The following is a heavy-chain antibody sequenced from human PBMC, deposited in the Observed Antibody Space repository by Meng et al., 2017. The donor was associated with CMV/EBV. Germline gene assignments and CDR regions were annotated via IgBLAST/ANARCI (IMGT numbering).Heavy chain of an antibody. D-gene: IGHD2-15*01. CDR3: ARVYCSGGSCYGNWFDP. J-gene: IGHJ5*02. CDR2: IYYSGST. Sequence: VQLQGSGPGLLKPSPTLSLPCTVSGGSISSGDYYWSWIRQPPGKGLEWIGYIYYSGSTYYNPSLKSRVTISVDTSKNQFSLKLSSVTAADTAVYYCARVYCSGGSCYGNWFDPWGQGTLVTVSS. CDR1: GGSISSGDYY. V-gene: IGHV4-30-4*08.